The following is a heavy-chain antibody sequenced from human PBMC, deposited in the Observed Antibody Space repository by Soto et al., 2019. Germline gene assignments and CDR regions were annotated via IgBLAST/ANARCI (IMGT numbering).Heavy chain of an antibody. CDR3: ANSRGYYDSSGYWY. D-gene: IGHD3-22*01. V-gene: IGHV3-23*01. CDR2: ISGSGGST. Sequence: GGSLRLSCAASGFTFSSYAMSWVRQAPGKGLEWVSAISGSGGSTYYADSVEGRFTISRDNSKNTLYLQMNSLRAEDTAVYYCANSRGYYDSSGYWYWGQGTLVTVSS. J-gene: IGHJ4*02. CDR1: GFTFSSYA.